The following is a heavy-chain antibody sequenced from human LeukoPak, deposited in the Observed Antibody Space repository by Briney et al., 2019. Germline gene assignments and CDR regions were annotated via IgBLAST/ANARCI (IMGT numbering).Heavy chain of an antibody. D-gene: IGHD3-22*01. CDR1: GFTFSEYW. V-gene: IGHV3-74*01. CDR2: INSDGSRI. J-gene: IGHJ4*02. Sequence: GGSLRLSCAASGFTFSEYWMHWVRQAPGEGLEWVSRINSDGSRIPYADSVNGRFTISRDNAKNTLYLQMNSLRVEDTAVYYCASSPVITRDWGQGTLVTVSS. CDR3: ASSPVITRD.